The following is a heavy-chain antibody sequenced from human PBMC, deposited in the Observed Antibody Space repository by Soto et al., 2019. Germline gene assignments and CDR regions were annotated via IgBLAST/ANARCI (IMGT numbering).Heavy chain of an antibody. V-gene: IGHV3-21*01. D-gene: IGHD1-26*01. CDR1: GFTFSSYS. CDR2: ISSSSSYI. Sequence: EVQLVESGGGLVKPGGSLRLSCAASGFTFSSYSMNWVRQAPGKGLEWVSSISSSSSYIYYADSVKGRFTISRDNAKNSLYLQMNSLRAEDTAVYYCAREGSGSYGGALFDYWGKGTLVTVSS. J-gene: IGHJ4*02. CDR3: AREGSGSYGGALFDY.